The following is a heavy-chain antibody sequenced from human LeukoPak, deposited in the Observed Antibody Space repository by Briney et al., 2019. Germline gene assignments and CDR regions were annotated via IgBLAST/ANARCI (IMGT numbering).Heavy chain of an antibody. Sequence: PGGSLRLSCAVSGFTFSNAWMSWVRQGPGKGLEWGGRFKSKTDGGTTDYAAPVKGRFTISRDDSKNTLYLQMNSLKTEDTAVYYCTTQRSRITKVRGVIRSDHWGQGTLVTVSS. D-gene: IGHD3-10*01. V-gene: IGHV3-15*01. CDR3: TTQRSRITKVRGVIRSDH. CDR1: GFTFSNAW. J-gene: IGHJ4*02. CDR2: FKSKTDGGTT.